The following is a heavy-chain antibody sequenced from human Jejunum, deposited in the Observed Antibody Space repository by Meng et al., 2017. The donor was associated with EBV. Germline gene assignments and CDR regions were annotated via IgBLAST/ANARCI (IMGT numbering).Heavy chain of an antibody. V-gene: IGHV3-23*01. CDR3: AKLLRD. CDR1: AFTFTSDA. J-gene: IGHJ4*02. Sequence: EGQRLETGGGWVQPGRYLTLSCASAAFTFTSDAMSWVRQATGKGLEWVSVITGSCGSTYYADSVKGRFTISRDSSKNTLYLKMNSLRAEDTAVYYCAKLLRDWGQGTLVTVSS. CDR2: ITGSCGST.